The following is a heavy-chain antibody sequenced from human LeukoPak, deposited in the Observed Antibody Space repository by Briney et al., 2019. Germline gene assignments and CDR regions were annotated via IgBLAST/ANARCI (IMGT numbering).Heavy chain of an antibody. J-gene: IGHJ4*02. CDR2: INHSGST. CDR3: ARVPSFYDILTGYYGGDFDY. V-gene: IGHV4-34*01. D-gene: IGHD3-9*01. CDR1: GGSFSGYY. Sequence: SETLSLTCAVYGGSFSGYYWSWIRQPPGKGLEWIGEINHSGSTNYNPPLKSRVTISVDTSKNQFSLKLSSVTAADTAVYYCARVPSFYDILTGYYGGDFDYWGQGTLVTVSS.